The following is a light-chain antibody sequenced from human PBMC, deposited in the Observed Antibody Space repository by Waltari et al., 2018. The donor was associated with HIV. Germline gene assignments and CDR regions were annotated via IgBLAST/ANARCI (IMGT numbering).Light chain of an antibody. CDR3: CSYAGTSTYWV. Sequence: QSALTQPRSVSGSPGQSVTISCTGTRSDVGAYTDVCWYQQHPGKAPKFILYDVSKRPSGVPNRFSGSKSGNTASLTISGLQAEDEADYYCCSYAGTSTYWVFGGGTKLTVL. CDR1: RSDVGAYTD. J-gene: IGLJ3*02. V-gene: IGLV2-11*01. CDR2: DVS.